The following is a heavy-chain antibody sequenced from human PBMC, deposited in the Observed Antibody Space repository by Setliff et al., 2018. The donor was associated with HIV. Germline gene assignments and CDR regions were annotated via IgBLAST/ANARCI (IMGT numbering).Heavy chain of an antibody. CDR2: INPNTGST. J-gene: IGHJ4*02. V-gene: IGHV1-46*01. CDR3: AEVTCSPDSCFLDY. Sequence: VKVSCKASGSTFITYHVHWVRQAPGQGLEWMGIINPNTGSTSYAQKFQGRVTMTWDTSSGTVYMDLNSLKSEDTAVYYCAEVTCSPDSCFLDYWGQGTLVTVSS. CDR1: GSTFITYH. D-gene: IGHD2-15*01.